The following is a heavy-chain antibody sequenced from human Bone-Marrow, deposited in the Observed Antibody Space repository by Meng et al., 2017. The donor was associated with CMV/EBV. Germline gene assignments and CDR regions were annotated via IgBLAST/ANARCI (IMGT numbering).Heavy chain of an antibody. Sequence: GESLKISCAASGFSINDYAMTWVRQAPGKGLEWVSAIRGNGDITHHADSVRGRFTISRDNSKNTLYLQMLSLRAEDTAVYYCAKAEEPSQLIESYLDYWGQGTLVTVSS. CDR2: IRGNGDIT. J-gene: IGHJ4*02. D-gene: IGHD1-1*01. V-gene: IGHV3-23*01. CDR3: AKAEEPSQLIESYLDY. CDR1: GFSINDYA.